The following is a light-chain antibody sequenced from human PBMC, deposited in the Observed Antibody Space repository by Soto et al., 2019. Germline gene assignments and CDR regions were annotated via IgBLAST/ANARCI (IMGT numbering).Light chain of an antibody. V-gene: IGLV2-14*01. CDR2: DVS. Sequence: SVLTQPASVSGSPGQSITISCTGTSSDVGGYNYVSWYQQHPGKAPKLMTYDVSNRPSGVSNRFSGSKSGNTASLTISGLQAEDEADYYCSSYTSSSTRVFGTGTKVTVL. J-gene: IGLJ1*01. CDR1: SSDVGGYNY. CDR3: SSYTSSSTRV.